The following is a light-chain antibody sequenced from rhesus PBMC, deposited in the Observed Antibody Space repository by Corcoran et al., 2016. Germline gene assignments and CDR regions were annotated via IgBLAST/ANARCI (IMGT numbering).Light chain of an antibody. CDR3: QHTYGTPYS. J-gene: IGKJ2*01. Sequence: DIQMTQSPSSLSASVGDRVTITCRASENIYNYLNWYQHTPGKAPKILLYKASTLQSGVPSRFSCSGSGTDYSFTSRSLQSADVATYYCQHTYGTPYSFGQGTKVEIK. V-gene: IGKV1-74*01. CDR1: ENIYNY. CDR2: KAS.